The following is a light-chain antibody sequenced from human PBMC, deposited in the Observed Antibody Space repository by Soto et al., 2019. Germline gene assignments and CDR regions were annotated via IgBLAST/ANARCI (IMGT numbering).Light chain of an antibody. CDR2: DAS. V-gene: IGKV1-9*01. CDR1: QGISSY. CDR3: QQLNSYPLV. J-gene: IGKJ3*01. Sequence: DIQLTQSPSFLSASVGDSVTITCRASQGISSYLAWYQQKPGKAPNLLIYDASTLRSGVPSRFSGSGSGTEFTLTISSLQPEDFATYYCQQLNSYPLVFGPGTKVDIK.